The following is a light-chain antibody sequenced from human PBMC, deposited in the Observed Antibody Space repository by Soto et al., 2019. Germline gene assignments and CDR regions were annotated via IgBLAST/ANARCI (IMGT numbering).Light chain of an antibody. Sequence: DIQMTQSHSTLSASVGDRVTTTCRASQSISSWLAWYQQKPGKAPKLLIYDASSLESGVPSRFSGSGSGTEFTLTISSLQPDDFATYYCQQYNSYSGTFGQGTKVDIK. J-gene: IGKJ1*01. CDR1: QSISSW. CDR2: DAS. CDR3: QQYNSYSGT. V-gene: IGKV1-5*01.